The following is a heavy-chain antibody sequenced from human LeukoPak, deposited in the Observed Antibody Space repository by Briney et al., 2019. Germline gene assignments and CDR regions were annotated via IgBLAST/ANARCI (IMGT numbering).Heavy chain of an antibody. V-gene: IGHV4-39*01. J-gene: IGHJ4*02. D-gene: IGHD2-21*01. CDR2: IYYSGST. CDR1: GGSISSSSYY. Sequence: PSETLSLTCTVSGGSISSSSYYWGWIRQPPGKGLEWIGSIYYSGSTYYNPSLKSRVTISVDTSKNQFSLKLSSVTAADTAVYYCARHGKCGGDCYLDYWGQGTLVTVSS. CDR3: ARHGKCGGDCYLDY.